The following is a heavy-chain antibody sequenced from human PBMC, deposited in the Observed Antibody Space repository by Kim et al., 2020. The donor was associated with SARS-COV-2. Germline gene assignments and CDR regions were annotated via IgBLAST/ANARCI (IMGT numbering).Heavy chain of an antibody. CDR1: GFTFSSYA. V-gene: IGHV3-23*01. Sequence: GGSLRLSCAASGFTFSSYAMSWVRQAPGKGLEWVSAISGSGGSTYYADSVKGRFTISRDNSKNTLYLQMNSLRAEDTAVYYCAGAAAPGDYYGMDVWPRDHGHRLL. CDR3: AGAAAPGDYYGMDV. CDR2: ISGSGGST. J-gene: IGHJ6*02. D-gene: IGHD2-2*01.